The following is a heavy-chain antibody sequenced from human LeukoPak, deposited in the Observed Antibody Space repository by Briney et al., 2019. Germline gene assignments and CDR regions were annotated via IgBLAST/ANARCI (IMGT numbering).Heavy chain of an antibody. D-gene: IGHD6-13*01. CDR3: ARIAAAAWGGVDY. V-gene: IGHV4-59*08. J-gene: IGHJ4*02. Sequence: PSETLSLTCTVSGGSISSYYWSWIRQPPGKGLEWIGYIYYSGSTYYNPSLKSRVTISVDTSKNQFSLKLSSVTAADTAVYYCARIAAAAWGGVDYWGQGTLVTVSS. CDR2: IYYSGST. CDR1: GGSISSYY.